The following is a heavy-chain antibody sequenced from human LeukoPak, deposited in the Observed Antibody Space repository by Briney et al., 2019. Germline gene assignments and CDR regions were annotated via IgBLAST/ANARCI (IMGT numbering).Heavy chain of an antibody. CDR2: IYSGGST. D-gene: IGHD4-11*01. CDR1: GFIVSSYY. J-gene: IGHJ6*02. Sequence: GGSLRLSCAASGFIVSSYYMTWVRQAPGKGLEWVSVIYSGGSTYYADSMKGRFAISRDSSKNTLFLQMNSLRVEDTAVYYCARSYSNHRFGMDVWGLGTTVTVS. CDR3: ARSYSNHRFGMDV. V-gene: IGHV3-66*01.